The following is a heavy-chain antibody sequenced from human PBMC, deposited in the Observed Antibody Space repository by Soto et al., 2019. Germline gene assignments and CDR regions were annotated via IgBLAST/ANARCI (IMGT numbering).Heavy chain of an antibody. D-gene: IGHD3-22*01. J-gene: IGHJ4*02. V-gene: IGHV3-30*18. Sequence: QVQLVESGGGVVQPGRSLRLSCAASGFTFSSCGVHWVRQAPGRGLEWVAVISNDGSNKYYADSVKGRFTISRDNSKNTLYLQMNSLRAEDTAVYYCAKEWVYDSSGWSFDYWGQGTLVTVS. CDR1: GFTFSSCG. CDR3: AKEWVYDSSGWSFDY. CDR2: ISNDGSNK.